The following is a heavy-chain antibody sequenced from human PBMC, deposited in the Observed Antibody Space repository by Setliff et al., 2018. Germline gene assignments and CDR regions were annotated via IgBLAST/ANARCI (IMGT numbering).Heavy chain of an antibody. J-gene: IGHJ6*02. V-gene: IGHV4-39*07. CDR3: ARDKPEGYNFWSGYLGGGLMDV. D-gene: IGHD3-3*01. Sequence: SETLSLTCSVSGGSITSHYWGWIRQPPGKGLEWIGSIYYSGSTYYNPSLKSRVTTSVDTSKNQFSLKLSSVTAADTAVYYCARDKPEGYNFWSGYLGGGLMDVWGQGTTVT. CDR1: GGSITSHY. CDR2: IYYSGST.